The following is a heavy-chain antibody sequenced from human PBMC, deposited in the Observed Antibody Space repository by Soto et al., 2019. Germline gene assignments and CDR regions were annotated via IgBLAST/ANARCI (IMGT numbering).Heavy chain of an antibody. D-gene: IGHD3-10*01. CDR2: IYYSGST. J-gene: IGHJ6*02. V-gene: IGHV4-59*08. CDR3: ARHLVIWFGDENGMDV. CDR1: GGSISSYY. Sequence: SETLSLTCTVSGGSISSYYWSWIRQPPGKGLEWIGYIYYSGSTNYNPSLKSRVTISVDTSKNQFSLKLSSVTAADTAVYYCARHLVIWFGDENGMDVWGQGTTVTVSS.